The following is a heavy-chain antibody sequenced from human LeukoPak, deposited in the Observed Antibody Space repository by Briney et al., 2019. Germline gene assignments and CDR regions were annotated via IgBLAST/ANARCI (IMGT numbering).Heavy chain of an antibody. D-gene: IGHD6-19*01. CDR1: GYTFTSYG. CDR3: ARTYSRGGYYCDY. J-gene: IGHJ4*02. V-gene: IGHV1-18*01. CDR2: ISAYNGNT. Sequence: GASVTVSCKASGYTFTSYGISWVRQAPGQGLEWMGWISAYNGNTNYAQNLQGRVTMTTDTSTRPAYRELRCLRSDDTAVYYCARTYSRGGYYCDYGGEGTGVTVSS.